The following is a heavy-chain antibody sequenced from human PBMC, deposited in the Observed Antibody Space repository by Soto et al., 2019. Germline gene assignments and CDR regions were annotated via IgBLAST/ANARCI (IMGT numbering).Heavy chain of an antibody. J-gene: IGHJ4*02. CDR1: GGSISSGGYY. V-gene: IGHV4-31*03. CDR2: IYYSGST. D-gene: IGHD3-10*01. CDR3: ARETTYYYGSGSYSRPFDY. Sequence: QVQLQESGPGLVKPSQTLSLTCTVSGGSISSGGYYWSSIRQHPGKGLEGIGYIYYSGSTYYNPSLQSRVTISVDTSKNQFSLRLSSVTAADTAVYYCARETTYYYGSGSYSRPFDYWGQGTLVTVSS.